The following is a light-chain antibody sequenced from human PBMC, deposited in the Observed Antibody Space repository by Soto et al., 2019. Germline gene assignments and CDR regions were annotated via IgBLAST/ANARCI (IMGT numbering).Light chain of an antibody. CDR2: AAS. J-gene: IGKJ2*01. CDR1: QSISSY. CDR3: EQSNL. Sequence: DIQMTQSPSSLSASVGDRVTITCRASQSISSYLNWYQQKPGKAPKLLIYAASSLQSGVPSRFSGSGSGTDCTLSISALHPEDFATCYCEQSNLFGQGTKLETK. V-gene: IGKV1-39*01.